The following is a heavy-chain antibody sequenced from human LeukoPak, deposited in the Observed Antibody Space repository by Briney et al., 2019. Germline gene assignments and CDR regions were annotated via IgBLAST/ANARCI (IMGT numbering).Heavy chain of an antibody. V-gene: IGHV3-23*01. Sequence: PGGSLRLSCAASGFTFSSYAMSWVRQAPGKGLEWVSAISGSGGSTYYADSVKGRFTISRDNSKNTLYLQMNSLRAEDTAVYYCAKDAEQWLVPAHNWFDPWGQGTLVTVSS. J-gene: IGHJ5*02. CDR2: ISGSGGST. D-gene: IGHD6-19*01. CDR3: AKDAEQWLVPAHNWFDP. CDR1: GFTFSSYA.